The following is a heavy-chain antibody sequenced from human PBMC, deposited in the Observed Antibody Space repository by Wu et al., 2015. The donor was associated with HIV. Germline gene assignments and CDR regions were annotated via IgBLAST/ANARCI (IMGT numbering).Heavy chain of an antibody. CDR3: ARERVDYDSAGYRAHRGYYFDY. J-gene: IGHJ4*02. CDR2: INPRTDST. D-gene: IGHD3-22*01. Sequence: VQMVQSETEVMKPGASVKVSCTTFGYTFINNFLHWVRQAPGQGPEWLGVINPRTDSTTYAQSFEARLTIARDTSQNTIYMQLSGLKSDDTATYFCARERVDYDSAGYRAHRGYYFDYWGQGTLVIVS. V-gene: IGHV1-46*01. CDR1: GYTFINNF.